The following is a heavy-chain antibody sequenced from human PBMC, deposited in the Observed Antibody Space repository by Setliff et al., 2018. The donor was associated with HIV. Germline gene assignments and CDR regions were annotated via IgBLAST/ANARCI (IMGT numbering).Heavy chain of an antibody. Sequence: SETLSLTCTVSGVSINTGSFYWSWIRQPAGKGLEWIGRIYTSGGTSYTPSLKSRVSISVDTSKNQFSLKLNSVTATDTAMYYCARVAFYGPGSHDYFDHWGHGILVTVSS. CDR2: IYTSGGT. CDR3: ARVAFYGPGSHDYFDH. V-gene: IGHV4-61*02. D-gene: IGHD3-10*01. CDR1: GVSINTGSFY. J-gene: IGHJ4*01.